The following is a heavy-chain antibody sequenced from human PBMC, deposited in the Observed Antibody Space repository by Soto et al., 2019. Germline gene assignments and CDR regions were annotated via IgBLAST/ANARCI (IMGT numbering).Heavy chain of an antibody. D-gene: IGHD6-19*01. CDR1: GFSLSTYW. CDR3: ARCCGSAHCPYYFNL. CDR2: IRQDGGET. Sequence: EVQLVESGGGLVQPGGSLGLSCAASGFSLSTYWMSWVRQAPGRGLEWVATIRQDGGETHYVDYVKGRFSISRDNAMNSLYLQVNSLTAEDTAIYYCARCCGSAHCPYYFNLWGQGTQVTVSS. J-gene: IGHJ4*02. V-gene: IGHV3-7*01.